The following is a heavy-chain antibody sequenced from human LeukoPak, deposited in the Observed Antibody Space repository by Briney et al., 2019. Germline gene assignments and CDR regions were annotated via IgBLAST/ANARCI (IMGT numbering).Heavy chain of an antibody. CDR3: ARQAWLLDY. J-gene: IGHJ4*02. Sequence: SETLSLTCNVSGASISTGTSYWGWIRQPPGRGLEWIGSIYHSGYTYYNPSLKSRVTISVGTSKNQFTLKLSSVTAADTAVYYCARQAWLLDYWGPGTLVTVAS. D-gene: IGHD5-12*01. CDR2: IYHSGYT. V-gene: IGHV4-39*01. CDR1: GASISTGTSY.